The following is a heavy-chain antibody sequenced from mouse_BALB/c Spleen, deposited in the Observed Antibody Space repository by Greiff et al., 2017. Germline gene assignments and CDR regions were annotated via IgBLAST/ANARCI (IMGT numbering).Heavy chain of an antibody. CDR1: GDSITSGY. CDR3: AIYYGSSYYFDY. D-gene: IGHD1-1*01. J-gene: IGHJ2*01. Sequence: EVKLQESGPSLVKPSQTLSLTCSVTGDSITSGYWNWIRKFPGNKLEYMGYISYSGSTYYNPSLKSRISITRDTSKNQYYLQLNSVTTEDTATYYCAIYYGSSYYFDYWGQGTTLTVSS. CDR2: ISYSGST. V-gene: IGHV3-8*02.